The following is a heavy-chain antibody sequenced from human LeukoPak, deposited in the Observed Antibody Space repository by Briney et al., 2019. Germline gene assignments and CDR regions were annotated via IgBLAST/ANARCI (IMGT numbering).Heavy chain of an antibody. D-gene: IGHD1-1*01. CDR3: AREEGGTFDY. CDR1: GFTFSSYE. Sequence: PGGSLRLSCAASGFTFSSYEMNWVRQAPGKGLEWVSYISSSGSTIYYADSAKGRFTISRDNAKNSLYLQMNSLRAEDTAVYYCAREEGGTFDYWGQGTLVTVSS. V-gene: IGHV3-48*03. J-gene: IGHJ4*02. CDR2: ISSSGSTI.